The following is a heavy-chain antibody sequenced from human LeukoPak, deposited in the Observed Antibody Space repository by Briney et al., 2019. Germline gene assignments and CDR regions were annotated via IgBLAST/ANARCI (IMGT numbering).Heavy chain of an antibody. V-gene: IGHV3-11*05. Sequence: GGSLRLSCAASGFTFSDYYMSWIRQASGKGLEWVSYISSSSSYTNYADSVKGRFTISRDNAKNSLYLQMNSLRAEDTAVYYCARESPSGRAYYSDSSGYYYFDYWGQGTLVTVSS. D-gene: IGHD3-22*01. CDR2: ISSSSSYT. J-gene: IGHJ4*02. CDR1: GFTFSDYY. CDR3: ARESPSGRAYYSDSSGYYYFDY.